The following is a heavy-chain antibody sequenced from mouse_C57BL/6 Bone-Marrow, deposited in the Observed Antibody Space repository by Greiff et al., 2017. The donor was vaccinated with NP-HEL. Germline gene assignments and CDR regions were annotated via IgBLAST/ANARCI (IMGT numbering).Heavy chain of an antibody. J-gene: IGHJ3*01. CDR2: IDPSDSYT. CDR3: ARETDGYSAWFAY. D-gene: IGHD2-3*01. Sequence: VQLQQPGAELVRPGTSVKLSCKASGYTFTSYWMHWVKQRPGQGLEWIGVIDPSDSYTNYNQKFKGKATLTVDTSSSTAYMQLSSLTSEDSAVYYCARETDGYSAWFAYWGQGTLVTVSA. V-gene: IGHV1-59*01. CDR1: GYTFTSYW.